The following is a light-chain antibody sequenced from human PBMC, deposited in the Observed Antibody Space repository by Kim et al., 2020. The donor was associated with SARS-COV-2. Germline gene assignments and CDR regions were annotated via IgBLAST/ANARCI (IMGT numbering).Light chain of an antibody. Sequence: SYELTQPPSVSVSPGPTASITCSGDKLGDKYACXYQQKPGQSPVLVIYQDSKRPSGIPERFSGSNSGNTATLTISGTQAMDEADYYCPAWDSSTVVFGGG. J-gene: IGLJ2*01. CDR3: PAWDSSTVV. V-gene: IGLV3-1*01. CDR1: KLGDKY. CDR2: QDS.